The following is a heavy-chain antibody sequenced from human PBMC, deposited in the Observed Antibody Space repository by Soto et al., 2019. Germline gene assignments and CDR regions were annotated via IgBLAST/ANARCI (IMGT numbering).Heavy chain of an antibody. CDR2: IIPIVGTP. Sequence: SVNVSWKASRGTFSSYAISWVRQAPGQGLEWMVGIIPIVGTPNYAHKFQGRVTMTAAKSTSTADMELSSRWYEDTAVYYCATSGCVFCGGLDYWGQ. CDR3: ATSGCVFCGGLDY. CDR1: RGTFSSYA. D-gene: IGHD6-19*01. V-gene: IGHV1-69*06. J-gene: IGHJ4*01.